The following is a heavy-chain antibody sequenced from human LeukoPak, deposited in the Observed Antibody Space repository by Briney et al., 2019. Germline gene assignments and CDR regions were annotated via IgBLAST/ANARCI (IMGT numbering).Heavy chain of an antibody. J-gene: IGHJ4*02. V-gene: IGHV3-53*01. CDR3: ATGIAVAGTAFDY. Sequence: GGSLRLSCAASGFTVSSNYMSWVRQAPGKGLEWVSVIYSGGSTYYADSVKGRFTISRDNSKNTLYLQMNSLRAEDTAVYYCATGIAVAGTAFDYWGQGTLVTVSS. CDR2: IYSGGST. CDR1: GFTVSSNY. D-gene: IGHD6-19*01.